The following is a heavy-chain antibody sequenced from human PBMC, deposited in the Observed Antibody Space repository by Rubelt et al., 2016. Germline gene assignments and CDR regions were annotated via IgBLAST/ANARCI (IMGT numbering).Heavy chain of an antibody. D-gene: IGHD2-15*01. CDR2: ISGSGGST. V-gene: IGHV3-23*04. CDR3: AKGGDI. J-gene: IGHJ3*02. Sequence: EVQLVESGGGLVQPGGSLRLSCAASGFTFSSYAMNWVRQAPGKGLEWVSGISGSGGSTYYADHVKGRFIISRDNAKKMLYLQMNSLRDEDTAVYYCAKGGDIWGQGTMVTVSS. CDR1: GFTFSSYA.